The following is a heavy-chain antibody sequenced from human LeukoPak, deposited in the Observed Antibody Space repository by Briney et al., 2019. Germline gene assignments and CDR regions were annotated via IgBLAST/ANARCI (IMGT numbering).Heavy chain of an antibody. J-gene: IGHJ4*02. CDR3: ARTYNWNDPPDY. D-gene: IGHD1-20*01. CDR2: INSDGNST. CDR1: GFTFSSYW. Sequence: GGSLRLSRAASGFTFSSYWMHWVRQAPGRGLVGVSRINSDGNSTSYADSVKGRFTISRDNAKNTLYLQMNSLGAEDTAVYYCARTYNWNDPPDYWGQGTLVTVSS. V-gene: IGHV3-74*01.